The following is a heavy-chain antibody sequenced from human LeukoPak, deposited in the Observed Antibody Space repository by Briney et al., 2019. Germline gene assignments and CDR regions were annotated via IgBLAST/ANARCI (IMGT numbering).Heavy chain of an antibody. D-gene: IGHD3-16*01. CDR2: IYYSGST. CDR1: GGSISSYY. Sequence: SETLSLTCTVSGGSISSYYCSWIRQPPGKGLEWIGYIYYSGSTNYNPSLKGRVTISVDTSKNQFSLKLSSVTAADTAVYYCARYGGVTFDYWGQGTLVTVSS. V-gene: IGHV4-59*01. J-gene: IGHJ4*02. CDR3: ARYGGVTFDY.